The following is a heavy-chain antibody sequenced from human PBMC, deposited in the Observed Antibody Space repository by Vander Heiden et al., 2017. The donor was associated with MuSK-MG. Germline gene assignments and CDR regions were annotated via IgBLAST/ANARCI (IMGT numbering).Heavy chain of an antibody. Sequence: QVPLVQSGAEVKKPGSSVKVSCKVSGGTFTTYAISWVRQAPGQGLEWMGGIIPLFGTTNYAQKFQGRVAITTDDSTSTAYMELTSLRNDDTAVYYCASGEQLWLHAPFDYWGQGTLVTVSS. CDR2: IIPLFGTT. J-gene: IGHJ4*02. V-gene: IGHV1-69*01. D-gene: IGHD5-18*01. CDR1: GGTFTTYA. CDR3: ASGEQLWLHAPFDY.